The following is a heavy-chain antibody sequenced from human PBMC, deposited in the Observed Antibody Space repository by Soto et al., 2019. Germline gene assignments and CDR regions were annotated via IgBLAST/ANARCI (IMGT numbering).Heavy chain of an antibody. D-gene: IGHD2-15*01. V-gene: IGHV3-74*01. CDR2: LNGDGTTT. CDR1: GFTFSSYW. J-gene: IGHJ6*02. Sequence: EVQLVESGGGLVQPGGSLRLSCEASGFTFSSYWMHWVRQVPGKGLVWVSRLNGDGTTTNYADSVKGRFTISRDNAKNKVYLPMSSPRAEDPAVYYCARGIRIYYGMDVWGQGTTVTVSS. CDR3: ARGIRIYYGMDV.